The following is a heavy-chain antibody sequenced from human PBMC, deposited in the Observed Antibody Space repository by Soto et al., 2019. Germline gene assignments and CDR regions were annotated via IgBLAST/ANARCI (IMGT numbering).Heavy chain of an antibody. CDR3: ARGRHDRWSGNIPGDS. V-gene: IGHV1-8*01. D-gene: IGHD3-3*01. Sequence: QVQLVQTGAEVKKPGASVKVSCKASGYTFTSYDINWVRQATGQGLEWMGWMTSNSGNIGYAQKFQDRVTMTRETSIRTAYRELRSLRSEHTAVYYCARGRHDRWSGNIPGDSWGQGTLVTVSS. J-gene: IGHJ4*02. CDR2: MTSNSGNI. CDR1: GYTFTSYD.